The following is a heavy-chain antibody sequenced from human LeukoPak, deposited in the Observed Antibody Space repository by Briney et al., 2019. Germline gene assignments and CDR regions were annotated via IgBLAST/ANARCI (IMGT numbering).Heavy chain of an antibody. CDR2: MNPNSGNT. CDR3: ARAAGIRPGYIDY. Sequence: ASVKVSCKASGYTFTSYDINWVRQAPGHRLEWMGWMNPNSGNTGYTQKFQGRVTITRNTSISTAYMELSSLRSEDTAVYYCARAAGIRPGYIDYWGQGTLVTVSS. J-gene: IGHJ4*02. CDR1: GYTFTSYD. V-gene: IGHV1-8*01.